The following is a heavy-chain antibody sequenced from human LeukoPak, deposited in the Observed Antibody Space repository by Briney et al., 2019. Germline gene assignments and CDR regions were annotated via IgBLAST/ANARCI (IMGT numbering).Heavy chain of an antibody. Sequence: SETLSLTCTVSGGSISNYYWSWIRQPPGKGLEWIAYIFDSGDTRYNPSLKSRVTISVDTSKNQFSLKLNSVTAADTAVYYSARHPLRGGFGYWGQGTLVTVSS. V-gene: IGHV4-59*08. CDR1: GGSISNYY. CDR2: IFDSGDT. CDR3: ARHPLRGGFGY. J-gene: IGHJ4*02.